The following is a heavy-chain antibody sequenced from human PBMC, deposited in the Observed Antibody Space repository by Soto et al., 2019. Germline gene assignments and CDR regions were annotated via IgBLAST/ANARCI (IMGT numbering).Heavy chain of an antibody. CDR1: GGSISSYY. J-gene: IGHJ4*02. V-gene: IGHV4-59*01. CDR3: ARVEVALRGDYTPIAD. D-gene: IGHD4-17*01. CDR2: IYYSGST. Sequence: KPSETLSLTCTVSGGSISSYYWSWIRQPPGKGLEWIGYIYYSGSTNYNPSLKSRVTISVDTSKNQFSLKLSSVTAADTAVYYCARVEVALRGDYTPIADWGQGTLVTVSS.